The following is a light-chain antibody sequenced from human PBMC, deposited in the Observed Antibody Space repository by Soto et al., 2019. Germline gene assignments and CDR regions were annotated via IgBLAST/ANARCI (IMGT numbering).Light chain of an antibody. Sequence: EIVLTQSPATLSLSPGERATLSCRASQSVTNSLAWYQQKPGQAPRLLVYDASNRATGIPTRFSGSGSGTDFTLTISNLEPEDFAVYYCQQHISWPLTFGGGTKVGI. V-gene: IGKV3-11*01. CDR1: QSVTNS. CDR3: QQHISWPLT. CDR2: DAS. J-gene: IGKJ4*01.